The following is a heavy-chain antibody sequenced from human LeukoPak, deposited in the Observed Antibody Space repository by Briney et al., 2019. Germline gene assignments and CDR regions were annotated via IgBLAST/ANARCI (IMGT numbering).Heavy chain of an antibody. J-gene: IGHJ4*02. Sequence: GGSLRLSCAASGFTFSSYSMNWVRQAPGKGLEWISYISRSGSTIYYADSVKGRFTISRDNSKNTLYLQMNSLRAEDTAVYYCAKDRSESYFYFDFWGQGTLVTVSS. V-gene: IGHV3-48*01. CDR1: GFTFSSYS. CDR3: AKDRSESYFYFDF. D-gene: IGHD1-26*01. CDR2: ISRSGSTI.